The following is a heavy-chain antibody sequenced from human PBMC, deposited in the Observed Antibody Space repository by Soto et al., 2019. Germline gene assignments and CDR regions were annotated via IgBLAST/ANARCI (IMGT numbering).Heavy chain of an antibody. D-gene: IGHD1-7*01. CDR3: AKDRVGGTFYTPLGF. CDR2: ITYDGSNK. CDR1: GLNFDNYG. V-gene: IGHV3-30*18. Sequence: LSLSWKASGLNFDNYGMHWVRQAPGKGLEWVAVITYDGSNKYYADSVKGRFTISRDNSKNTLSLHLNTLKPEDTAVYHCAKDRVGGTFYTPLGFWGQGTLVTVSS. J-gene: IGHJ4*02.